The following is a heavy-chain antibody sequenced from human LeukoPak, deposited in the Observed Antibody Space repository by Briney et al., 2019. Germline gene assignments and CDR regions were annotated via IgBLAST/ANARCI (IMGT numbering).Heavy chain of an antibody. D-gene: IGHD6-13*01. V-gene: IGHV1-69*05. Sequence: ASVKVSCKASGGTFSSYAISWVRQAPGQGLEWMGGIIPIFGTANYAQKFQGRVTITTDESTSTAYMELSSLRSEDTAVYYCASPNYSSSSSDAFDIWGQGTMVTVSS. CDR3: ASPNYSSSSSDAFDI. CDR1: GGTFSSYA. J-gene: IGHJ3*02. CDR2: IIPIFGTA.